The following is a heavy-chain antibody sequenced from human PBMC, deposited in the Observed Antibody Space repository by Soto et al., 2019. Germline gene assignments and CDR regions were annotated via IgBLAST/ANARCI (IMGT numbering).Heavy chain of an antibody. J-gene: IGHJ4*02. Sequence: LRLSCAASGFPFSSYGMHWVRQAPGKGLEWVEVIWYDGSNKYYAYSVKGRFTISRDNSKNTLYLQMNSLRAEDTAVYYCARELYCNHRSPLDCWGEG. CDR1: GFPFSSYG. V-gene: IGHV3-33*01. CDR3: ARELYCNHRSPLDC. D-gene: IGHD2-21*02. CDR2: IWYDGSNK.